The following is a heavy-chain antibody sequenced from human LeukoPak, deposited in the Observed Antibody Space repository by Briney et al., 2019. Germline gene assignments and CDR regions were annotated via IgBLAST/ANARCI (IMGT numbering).Heavy chain of an antibody. CDR2: VSYDGSNK. Sequence: GGSLRLSCAASGFSFGSYGIHWVRLTPGKGLEWVAVVSYDGSNKDYSDSVKGRFSISRDNSKNTVNLQMNSLRVEDTAVYYCAREMGSVYFDYWGQGTLVTVSS. V-gene: IGHV3-33*01. CDR1: GFSFGSYG. J-gene: IGHJ4*02. D-gene: IGHD3-10*01. CDR3: AREMGSVYFDY.